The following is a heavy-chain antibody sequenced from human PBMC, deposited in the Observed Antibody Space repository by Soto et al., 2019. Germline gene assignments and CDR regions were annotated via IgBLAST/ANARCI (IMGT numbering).Heavy chain of an antibody. CDR1: GGTFSSYA. V-gene: IGHV1-69*12. D-gene: IGHD4-17*01. J-gene: IGHJ6*02. CDR3: ARYGADYGDYFYYYYYGMDV. Sequence: QVQLVQSGAEVKKPGSSVKVSYKASGGTFSSYAISWVRQAPGQGLEWMGGIIPIFGTANYAQKFQGRVTITADESTSTAYMELSSLRSEDTAVYYCARYGADYGDYFYYYYYGMDVWGQGTTVTVSS. CDR2: IIPIFGTA.